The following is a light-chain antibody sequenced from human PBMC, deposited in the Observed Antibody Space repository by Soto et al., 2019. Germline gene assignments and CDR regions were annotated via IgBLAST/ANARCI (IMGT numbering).Light chain of an antibody. CDR2: DAS. Sequence: DIPMTQSPSSLSASVGDRVTITCQASQDISNYLNWYQQKPGKAPKLLIYDASNLETGVPSRFSGSGSGTDFTFTISSLQPEDIETYYCQQYDNLPTFGQGTRLEIK. CDR3: QQYDNLPT. V-gene: IGKV1-33*01. CDR1: QDISNY. J-gene: IGKJ5*01.